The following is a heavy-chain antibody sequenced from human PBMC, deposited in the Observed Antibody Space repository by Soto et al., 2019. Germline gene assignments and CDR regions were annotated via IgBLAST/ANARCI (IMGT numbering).Heavy chain of an antibody. CDR1: GYDFNTNW. J-gene: IGHJ4*02. V-gene: IGHV5-51*01. D-gene: IGHD3-3*01. CDR2: MYPGDSDT. Sequence: GESLKISCRGSGYDFNTNWFGWVRQLPGRGLEWVGIMYPGDSDTRYNPSLQGHVTLSVDVTVSTAFLQWRSLETSDTGMYFCARLPRDCNKPSCYYADHWGQGTQVTVSP. CDR3: ARLPRDCNKPSCYYADH.